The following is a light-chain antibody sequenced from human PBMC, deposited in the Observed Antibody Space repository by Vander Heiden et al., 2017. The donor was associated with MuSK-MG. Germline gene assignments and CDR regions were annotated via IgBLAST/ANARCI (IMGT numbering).Light chain of an antibody. CDR2: AAS. J-gene: IGKJ1*01. V-gene: IGKV1-39*01. CDR1: QSISSY. Sequence: DIQMTQSQSSLSASVGDRVTITCRASQSISSYLNWYQQKPGKAPKLLIYAASSLQSGVPSRFSGSGSGTDFTLTISRLQPEDFATYYCQQSDSTLWTFGQGTKVEIK. CDR3: QQSDSTLWT.